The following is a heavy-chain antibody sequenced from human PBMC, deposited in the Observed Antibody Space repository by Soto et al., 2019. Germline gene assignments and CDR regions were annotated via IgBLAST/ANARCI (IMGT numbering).Heavy chain of an antibody. CDR3: ARDTGNSFDY. Sequence: HVQLVQSGGELKKPGASVKVSCNTSGYTFNTYFITWGRQAPGQGLEWMGWISPHNGNTNYAEKFQGRVTMTADTITKTAYMELRNLRIDDTAVYYCARDTGNSFDYWGQGTPVTVSS. CDR1: GYTFNTYF. V-gene: IGHV1-18*01. CDR2: ISPHNGNT. J-gene: IGHJ4*02.